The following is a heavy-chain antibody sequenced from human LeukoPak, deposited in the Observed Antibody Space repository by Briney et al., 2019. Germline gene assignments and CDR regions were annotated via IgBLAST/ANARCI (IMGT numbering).Heavy chain of an antibody. CDR2: IYHSGST. Sequence: MASETLSLTCAVSGYSISSGYYWGWIRQPPGKGLEWIGSIYHSGSTYYNPSLKSRVTISVDTSKNQFSLKLSSGTAADTAVYYCARHTPVLRFLAGRGSWFDPWGQGTLVTVSS. CDR1: GYSISSGYY. CDR3: ARHTPVLRFLAGRGSWFDP. J-gene: IGHJ5*02. D-gene: IGHD3-3*01. V-gene: IGHV4-38-2*01.